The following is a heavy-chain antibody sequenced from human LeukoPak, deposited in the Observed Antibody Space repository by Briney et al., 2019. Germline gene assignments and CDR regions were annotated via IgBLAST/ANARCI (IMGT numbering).Heavy chain of an antibody. D-gene: IGHD6-13*01. V-gene: IGHV3-7*01. CDR2: IKQDGSEK. J-gene: IGHJ3*02. CDR3: ARDPGIAAAFGTDAFDI. Sequence: GGSLRLSCAASGFTFSSYWMSWVRQAPGKGLEWVANIKQDGSEKYYVDSVKGRFTISRDNAKNSLYLQMNSLRAEDTAVYYCARDPGIAAAFGTDAFDIWGQGTMVTVSS. CDR1: GFTFSSYW.